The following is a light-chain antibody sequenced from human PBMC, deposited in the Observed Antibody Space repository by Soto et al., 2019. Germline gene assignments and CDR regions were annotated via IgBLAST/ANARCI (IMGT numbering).Light chain of an antibody. J-gene: IGKJ2*01. CDR3: QQSYSTPV. V-gene: IGKV1-39*01. CDR2: AAS. Sequence: DIQMTQSPSSLSASVGDRVTITCRASQSISSYLNWYQQKPGEAPKLLIYAASSLQSGVPSRFSGSGSGTDFTLTISSLQPEDFATYYWQQSYSTPVFGQGTKLEIK. CDR1: QSISSY.